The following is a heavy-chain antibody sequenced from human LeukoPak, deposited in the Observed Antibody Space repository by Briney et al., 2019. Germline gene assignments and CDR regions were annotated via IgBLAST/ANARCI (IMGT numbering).Heavy chain of an antibody. CDR1: GFTFSSDA. V-gene: IGHV3-66*02. D-gene: IGHD6-6*01. J-gene: IGHJ6*03. Sequence: PGGSLRLSCAAPGFTFSSDAMSWVRQAPGKGLEWVSIIYSGVSTYYADSVKGRFTISRDNSKNTLYLQMNSLRAEDTAVYYCARAHLSSSSTDYMEVWGKGTTVTVSS. CDR2: IYSGVST. CDR3: ARAHLSSSSTDYMEV.